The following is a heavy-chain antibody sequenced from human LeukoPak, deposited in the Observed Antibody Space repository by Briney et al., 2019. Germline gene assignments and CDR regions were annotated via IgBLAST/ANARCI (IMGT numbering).Heavy chain of an antibody. V-gene: IGHV3-9*01. J-gene: IGHJ4*02. CDR2: ISWNSGSI. CDR1: GFSFEDYA. Sequence: GGSLGLFCAASGFSFEDYAMNWVRQAPGKGLEWVSGISWNSGSIGYAESVKGRFTISRDNAKNSLYLQMNSLRTEDTAFYYCAKDQYYDILTGASDSWGQGTLVTVSS. CDR3: AKDQYYDILTGASDS. D-gene: IGHD3-9*01.